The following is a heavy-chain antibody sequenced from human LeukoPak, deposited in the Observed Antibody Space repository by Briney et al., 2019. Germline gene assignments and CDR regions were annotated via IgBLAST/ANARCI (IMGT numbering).Heavy chain of an antibody. CDR3: PKAQFPITIIVVVITPFDY. D-gene: IGHD3-22*01. V-gene: IGHV3-23*01. CDR2: ISGSGGST. Sequence: PGGSLRLSCAASGFTFSSYAMSWVRQAPGKGLEWVSAISGSGGSTYYADSVKGRFTISTDNSKNKLYLQMNSLRAEDTAAYYCPKAQFPITIIVVVITPFDYWGQGTLVTVSS. J-gene: IGHJ4*02. CDR1: GFTFSSYA.